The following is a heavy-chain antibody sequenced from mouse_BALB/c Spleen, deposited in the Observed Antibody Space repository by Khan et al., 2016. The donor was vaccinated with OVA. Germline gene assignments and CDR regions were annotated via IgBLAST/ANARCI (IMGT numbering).Heavy chain of an antibody. V-gene: IGHV3-6*02. CDR3: ARGGSSGPAWFAY. D-gene: IGHD3-1*01. CDR2: IRYDGNS. CDR1: GYSITSGYF. Sequence: EVQLQESGPGLVKPSQSLSLTCSVTGYSITSGYFWNWIRQFPGNSLEWMGYIRYDGNSVYNPSLKNRIAITRDPSKNHFFLKLNSVTPEDTATYYCARGGSSGPAWFAYWGQGTLVTVSA. J-gene: IGHJ3*01.